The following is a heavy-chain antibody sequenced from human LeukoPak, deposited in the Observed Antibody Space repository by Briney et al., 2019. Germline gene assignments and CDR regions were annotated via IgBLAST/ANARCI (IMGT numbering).Heavy chain of an antibody. D-gene: IGHD2-15*01. Sequence: GASVKVSCKASGYTFTSYGISWVRQAPGQGLEWMGWISAYNGNTNYAQKLQGRVTMTTDTSTSTAYMELRSLRSDDTAVYYCARTRDIVVVVAAPLDYWGQGTLVTVSS. V-gene: IGHV1-18*01. CDR3: ARTRDIVVVVAAPLDY. J-gene: IGHJ4*02. CDR1: GYTFTSYG. CDR2: ISAYNGNT.